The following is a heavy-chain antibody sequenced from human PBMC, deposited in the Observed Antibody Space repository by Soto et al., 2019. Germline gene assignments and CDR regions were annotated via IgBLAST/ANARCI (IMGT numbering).Heavy chain of an antibody. CDR1: GHRFTSNV. J-gene: IGHJ6*02. Sequence: ASVKVSCKSAGHRFTSNVISWVRQAPGQGLEWMGWISDYSGNTNYAQSLQGRVTMTTDTSTSTAYMELRSLRSDDTAVYYCAIDEGSMYYSGMDVWGQ. CDR2: ISDYSGNT. D-gene: IGHD2-2*01. V-gene: IGHV1-18*04. CDR3: AIDEGSMYYSGMDV.